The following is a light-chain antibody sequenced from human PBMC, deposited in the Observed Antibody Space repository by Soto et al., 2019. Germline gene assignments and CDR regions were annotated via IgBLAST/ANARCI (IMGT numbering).Light chain of an antibody. CDR3: QQNNRYPWT. V-gene: IGKV1-5*03. CDR1: QSVNDY. Sequence: DLQITPSPSSLSASVGDRVTIICRASQSVNDYLAWYRQKPGKAPNLLIYRASNLEIGVPSRFSGSGSGTEFTLTISSLQPDDFATYYCQQNNRYPWTFGQGTKVDNK. J-gene: IGKJ1*01. CDR2: RAS.